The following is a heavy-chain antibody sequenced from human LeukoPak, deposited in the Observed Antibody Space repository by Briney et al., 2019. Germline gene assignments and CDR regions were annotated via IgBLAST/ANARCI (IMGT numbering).Heavy chain of an antibody. Sequence: SETLSLTCAVYGGSFSGYYWSWIRQPPGKGLEWIGEINHSGSTNYNPSLKSRVTISVDTSKNQFSLKLSSVTAADTAVYYCARGIAAAGRENDYWGQGTLGTVSS. V-gene: IGHV4-34*01. J-gene: IGHJ4*02. CDR2: INHSGST. CDR1: GGSFSGYY. D-gene: IGHD6-13*01. CDR3: ARGIAAAGRENDY.